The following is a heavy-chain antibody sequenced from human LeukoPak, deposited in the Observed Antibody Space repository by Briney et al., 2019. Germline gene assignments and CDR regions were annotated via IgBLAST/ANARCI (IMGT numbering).Heavy chain of an antibody. J-gene: IGHJ6*02. Sequence: ASVKVSCKTSGYTFTSNGISWVRQAPGQGLEWMGWISGYNGNTNYVQSLQGRVTMTTDTSTSTAYMELRSLRSDDTAVYYCARERRYCSGGSCYTPSGGMDVWGQGTTVTVSS. CDR2: ISGYNGNT. CDR1: GYTFTSNG. V-gene: IGHV1-18*01. CDR3: ARERRYCSGGSCYTPSGGMDV. D-gene: IGHD2-15*01.